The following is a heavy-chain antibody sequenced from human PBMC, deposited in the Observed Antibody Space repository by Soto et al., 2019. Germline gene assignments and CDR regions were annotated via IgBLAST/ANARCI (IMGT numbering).Heavy chain of an antibody. CDR2: IYYSGST. CDR1: GDTVRITSYA. J-gene: IGHJ3*02. CDR3: ARALILTGYYIHDAFDI. D-gene: IGHD3-9*01. Sequence: SDTLSITRAVCGDTVRITSYALLWMPQPPRKGLEWIGYIYYSGSTNYSPALKSRVTISVDTSKNQFSLKLSSVTAADTAVYYCARALILTGYYIHDAFDIWGQGTMVTVSS. V-gene: IGHV4-61*01.